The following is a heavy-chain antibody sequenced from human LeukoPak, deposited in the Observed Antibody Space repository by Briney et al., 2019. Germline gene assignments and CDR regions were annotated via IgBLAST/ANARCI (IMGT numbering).Heavy chain of an antibody. CDR1: GGSFSGCY. CDR3: ARGGVDYDYVWGSYRPKPYYFDY. V-gene: IGHV4-34*01. CDR2: INHSGST. J-gene: IGHJ4*02. Sequence: SETLSLTCAVYGGSFSGCYWSWIRQPPGKGLEWIGEINHSGSTNYNPSLKSRVTISVDTSKNQFSLKLSSVTAADTAVYYCARGGVDYDYVWGSYRPKPYYFDYWGQGTLVTVSS. D-gene: IGHD3-16*02.